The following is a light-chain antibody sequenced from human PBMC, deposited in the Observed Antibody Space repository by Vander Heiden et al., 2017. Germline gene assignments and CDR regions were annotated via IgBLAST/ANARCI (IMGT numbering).Light chain of an antibody. Sequence: IQMTQSPSSLSASVGDRVTITCQASQDISNHLNWYQQKPGKAPKLLIYDASNLETGVPSRFSGSGSGTDFTFTISSLQPEDIATYYCQQDGSLPYTFGQGTKLEIK. CDR3: QQDGSLPYT. CDR2: DAS. V-gene: IGKV1-33*01. CDR1: QDISNH. J-gene: IGKJ2*01.